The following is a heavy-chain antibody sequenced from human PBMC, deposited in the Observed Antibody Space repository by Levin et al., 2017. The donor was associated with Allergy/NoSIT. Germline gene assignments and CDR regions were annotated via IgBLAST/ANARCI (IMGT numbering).Heavy chain of an antibody. J-gene: IGHJ6*02. CDR1: GYSFISYW. V-gene: IGHV5-51*01. D-gene: IGHD2-15*01. Sequence: ASVKVSCQGSGYSFISYWIAWVRQMPGKGLEWMGSVYPADSDATYNPSFLGQVSISVDKSLKTAYLQWSRLKPSDTAMYYCAKIDSHSGYGMNVWGQGTTVTVSS. CDR2: VYPADSDA. CDR3: AKIDSHSGYGMNV.